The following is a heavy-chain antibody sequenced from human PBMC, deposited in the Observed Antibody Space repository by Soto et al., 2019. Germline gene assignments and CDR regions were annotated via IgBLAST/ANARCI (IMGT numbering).Heavy chain of an antibody. CDR3: ARKVTIFGVGSNWFDP. Sequence: QVQLVQSGAEVKKPGASVKVSCKASGYTFTGYYMHWVRQAPGQGLEWMGWINPNSGGTNYAQKFQGRVTMTRDTSISTAYMELSRLRSDDTAVYYCARKVTIFGVGSNWFDPWGQGTLVTVSS. CDR2: INPNSGGT. CDR1: GYTFTGYY. J-gene: IGHJ5*02. D-gene: IGHD3-3*01. V-gene: IGHV1-2*02.